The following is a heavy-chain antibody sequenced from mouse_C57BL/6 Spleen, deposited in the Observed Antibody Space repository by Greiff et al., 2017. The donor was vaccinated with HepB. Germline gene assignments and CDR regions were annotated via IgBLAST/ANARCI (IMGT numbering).Heavy chain of an antibody. CDR1: GYTFTDYY. V-gene: IGHV1-19*01. D-gene: IGHD1-1*01. CDR3: ARDHYGSLDY. J-gene: IGHJ2*01. Sequence: EVKLQQSGPVLVKPGASVKMSCKASGYTFTDYYMNWVKQSHGKSLEWIGVINPYNGGTSYNQKFKGKATLTVDKSSSTAYMELNSLTSEDSAVYYCARDHYGSLDYWGQGTTLTVSS. CDR2: INPYNGGT.